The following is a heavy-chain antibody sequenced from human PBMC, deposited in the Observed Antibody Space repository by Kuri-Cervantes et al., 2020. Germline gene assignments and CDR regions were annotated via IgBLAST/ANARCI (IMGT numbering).Heavy chain of an antibody. D-gene: IGHD3-10*01. J-gene: IGHJ5*02. CDR3: ARAFRVLLWFGEFGPGWFDP. Sequence: GESLKISCAASGFTFDDYTMHWVRQAPGKGLEWVSLISWDGGSTYYADSVKGRFTISRDNSKNSLYLQMNSLRAEDTALYYCARAFRVLLWFGEFGPGWFDPWGQGTLVTVSS. CDR2: ISWDGGST. V-gene: IGHV3-43*01. CDR1: GFTFDDYT.